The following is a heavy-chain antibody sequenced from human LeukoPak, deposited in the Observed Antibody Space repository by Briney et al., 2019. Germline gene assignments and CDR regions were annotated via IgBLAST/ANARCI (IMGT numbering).Heavy chain of an antibody. Sequence: GGSLRPSCAASGFTFSTFWMTWVRQAPGKGLEWVANINQDGSEKDYVDSVKGRFTISRDNAKNSLYLQVNSLRDDDTAVYYCGRVQKTQTGGTPDYWGQGTLVTVSS. V-gene: IGHV3-7*01. CDR1: GFTFSTFW. CDR3: GRVQKTQTGGTPDY. D-gene: IGHD1-14*01. J-gene: IGHJ4*02. CDR2: INQDGSEK.